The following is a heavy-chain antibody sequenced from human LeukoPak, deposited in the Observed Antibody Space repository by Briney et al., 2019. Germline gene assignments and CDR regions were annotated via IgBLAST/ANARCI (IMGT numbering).Heavy chain of an antibody. Sequence: GGSLRLSCAASGFTFSSYSMNWVPQAPGKGLEWISYIISTGSTTYYADSVKGRFTISRDNANNSVSLQMSSLRAEDTAVYYCATGFWGYCSRNSCPLDNWGQGTLVTVAS. CDR1: GFTFSSYS. D-gene: IGHD2-2*01. CDR3: ATGFWGYCSRNSCPLDN. V-gene: IGHV3-48*01. CDR2: IISTGSTT. J-gene: IGHJ4*02.